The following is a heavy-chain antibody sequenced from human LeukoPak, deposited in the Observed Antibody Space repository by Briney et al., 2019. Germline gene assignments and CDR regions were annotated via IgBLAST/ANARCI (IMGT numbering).Heavy chain of an antibody. J-gene: IGHJ4*02. CDR2: ISAYNGNT. CDR1: GGTFSSYG. V-gene: IGHV1-18*01. Sequence: ASVKVSCKASGGTFSSYGISWVRQAPGQGLEWMGWISAYNGNTHYAQKLQGRVTMTTDTSTSTAYTELRSLRSDDTAVYYCARVRVPYNPRGDFDYWGQGTLVTVSS. CDR3: ARVRVPYNPRGDFDY. D-gene: IGHD1-1*01.